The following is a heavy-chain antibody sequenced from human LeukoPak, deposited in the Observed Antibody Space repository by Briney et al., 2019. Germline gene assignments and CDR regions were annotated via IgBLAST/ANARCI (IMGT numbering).Heavy chain of an antibody. D-gene: IGHD4-17*01. V-gene: IGHV3-48*03. CDR3: ARDKDGDYAYYFDY. CDR1: GFTFSSYE. Sequence: GGSLRLSCAASGFTFSSYEMNWVRQAPGKGLEWVSYISSSGSTIYYADSVKGRFTISRDNAKNSLYLQMNSLRAEDTAVYYCARDKDGDYAYYFDYWGQGTLVTVSS. CDR2: ISSSGSTI. J-gene: IGHJ4*02.